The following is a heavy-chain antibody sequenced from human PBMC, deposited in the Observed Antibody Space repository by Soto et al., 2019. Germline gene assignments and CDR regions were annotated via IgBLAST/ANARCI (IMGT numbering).Heavy chain of an antibody. CDR1: VGSISSGGYY. J-gene: IGHJ4*02. D-gene: IGHD3-22*01. Sequence: PSETLSLTCTVSVGSISSGGYYWSWIRQHPGKGLEWVGYIYYSGSTYYNPSLKSRVTISVDTSKNQFSLKLSSVTAADTAVYYCARGSYDSSGYPYYFDYWGQGNLVTGSS. CDR2: IYYSGST. V-gene: IGHV4-31*03. CDR3: ARGSYDSSGYPYYFDY.